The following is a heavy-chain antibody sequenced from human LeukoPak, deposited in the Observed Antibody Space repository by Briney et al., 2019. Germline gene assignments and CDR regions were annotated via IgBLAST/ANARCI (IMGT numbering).Heavy chain of an antibody. CDR1: GFTFSSYS. J-gene: IGHJ4*02. V-gene: IGHV3-21*01. D-gene: IGHD2-2*01. CDR2: ISSSSSYI. Sequence: GGSLRLSCAASGFTFSSYSMNWVRQAPGKGLEWASSISSSSSYIYYADSVKGRFTISRDNAKNSLYLQMNSLRAEDTAVYYCARDFKSTNSYWGQGTLVTVSS. CDR3: ARDFKSTNSY.